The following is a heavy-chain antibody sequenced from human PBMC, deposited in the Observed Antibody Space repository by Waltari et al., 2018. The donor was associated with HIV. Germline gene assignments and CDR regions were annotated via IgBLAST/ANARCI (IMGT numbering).Heavy chain of an antibody. CDR2: ISSSSSYR. Sequence: EVQLVESGGGLVKPGGSLRLSCAASGFTLSSYSMNWVRQAPGKGLEWVSSISSSSSYRYYADAAKGRFTISRDNAKNSLYLQMNSLRAEDTAVYYCARVDYYHSTKSRYFDSWGQGTLVTVSS. CDR1: GFTLSSYS. CDR3: ARVDYYHSTKSRYFDS. V-gene: IGHV3-21*01. J-gene: IGHJ4*02. D-gene: IGHD3-22*01.